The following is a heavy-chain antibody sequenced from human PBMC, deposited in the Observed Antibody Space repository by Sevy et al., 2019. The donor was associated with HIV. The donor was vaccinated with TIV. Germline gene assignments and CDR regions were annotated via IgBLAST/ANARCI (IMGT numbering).Heavy chain of an antibody. CDR2: INPNSGGT. CDR3: ARERVDCSGGSCRPGGWFDP. J-gene: IGHJ5*02. CDR1: GYTFTGYY. V-gene: IGHV1-2*02. D-gene: IGHD2-15*01. Sequence: ASVKVSCKASGYTFTGYYMHWVRQAPGQGLEWMGWINPNSGGTNYAQKFQGRVTMTRDTSISTASRELSRLRTDDTAVYYCARERVDCSGGSCRPGGWFDPWGQGTLVTVSS.